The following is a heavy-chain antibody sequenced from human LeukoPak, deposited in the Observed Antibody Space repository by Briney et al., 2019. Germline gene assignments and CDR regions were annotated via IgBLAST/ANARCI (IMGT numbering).Heavy chain of an antibody. V-gene: IGHV3-21*01. J-gene: IGHJ4*02. Sequence: GGSLRLSCAASGFTFSSYSMNWVRQAPGKGLEWVSSISSSSSYIYYADSVKGRFTISRDNAKNSLYLQMNSLRAEDTAVYYCARDFQYYDILTGYFPFDYWGQGTLVTVS. CDR3: ARDFQYYDILTGYFPFDY. D-gene: IGHD3-9*01. CDR1: GFTFSSYS. CDR2: ISSSSSYI.